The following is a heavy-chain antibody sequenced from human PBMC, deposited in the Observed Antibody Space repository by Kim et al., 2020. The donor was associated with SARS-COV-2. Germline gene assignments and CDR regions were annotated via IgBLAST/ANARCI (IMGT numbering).Heavy chain of an antibody. D-gene: IGHD5-18*01. J-gene: IGHJ4*02. CDR1: GYTLTELS. CDR3: ATNKIRGYSYGHGVDY. V-gene: IGHV1-24*01. CDR2: FDPEDGET. Sequence: ASVKVSCKVSGYTLTELSMHWVRQAPGKGLEWMGGFDPEDGETIYAQKFQGRVTMTEDTSTDTAYMELSSLRSEDTAVYYCATNKIRGYSYGHGVDYWGQGTLVTVSS.